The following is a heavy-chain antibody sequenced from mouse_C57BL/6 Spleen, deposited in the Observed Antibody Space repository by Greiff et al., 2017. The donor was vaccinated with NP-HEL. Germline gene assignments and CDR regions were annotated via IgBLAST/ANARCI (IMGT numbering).Heavy chain of an antibody. J-gene: IGHJ2*01. CDR2: IYPGDGDT. V-gene: IGHV1-80*01. CDR3: ARSIYYYGSNYFDY. Sequence: VHLVESGAELVKPGASVKISCKASGYAFSSYWMNWVKQRPGKGLEWIGQIYPGDGDTNYNGKFKGKATLTADKSSSTAYMQLSSLTSEDSAVYFCARSIYYYGSNYFDYWGQGTTLTVSS. CDR1: GYAFSSYW. D-gene: IGHD1-1*01.